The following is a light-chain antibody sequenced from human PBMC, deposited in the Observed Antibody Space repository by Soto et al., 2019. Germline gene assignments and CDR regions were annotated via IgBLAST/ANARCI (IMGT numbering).Light chain of an antibody. CDR1: QGISSY. Sequence: DILLTQSPSFLSSSVGDRVTLTCRASQGISSYLSWYQQKPGKAPNLLIYAASTLQSGVTSRFSGSGSGTEFTLTISSLQHEDFATYYCQQLDTSPFTFGPGTKVDIK. CDR2: AAS. V-gene: IGKV1-9*01. CDR3: QQLDTSPFT. J-gene: IGKJ3*01.